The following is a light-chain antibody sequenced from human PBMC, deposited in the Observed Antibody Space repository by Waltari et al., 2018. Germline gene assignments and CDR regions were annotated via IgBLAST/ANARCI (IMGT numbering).Light chain of an antibody. V-gene: IGLV2-14*03. Sequence: QSALTQPASVSGSPGQSITISCTGTNTDVGGHNHVSWFQHHPGKVPKLIIFDVSSRPSGVSDRFPGSKSGNRASLTISGLQAEDEADYYCNSFTSDITWVFGGGTKVTVL. CDR1: NTDVGGHNH. CDR2: DVS. CDR3: NSFTSDITWV. J-gene: IGLJ3*02.